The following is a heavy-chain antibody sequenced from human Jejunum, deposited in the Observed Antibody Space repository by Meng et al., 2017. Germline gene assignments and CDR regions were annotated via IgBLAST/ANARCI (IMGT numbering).Heavy chain of an antibody. CDR1: GIAFSASG. V-gene: IGHV3-33*01. CDR3: ARGNQNDY. J-gene: IGHJ4*02. CDR2: IWSDGSNA. Sequence: QVQLVEAGGGVVQPGRSLRLSCAASGIAFSASGMHWVRQAPGKGLEWVAMIWSDGSNAYYADSVTGRFTISRDNSKNTVYLQMNSLKTEDTAVYYCARGNQNDYWGQGTLVTVSS.